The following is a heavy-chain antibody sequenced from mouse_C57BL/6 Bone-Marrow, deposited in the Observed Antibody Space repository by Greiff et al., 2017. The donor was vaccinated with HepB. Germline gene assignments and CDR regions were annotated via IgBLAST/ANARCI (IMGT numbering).Heavy chain of an antibody. CDR2: IRNKANGYTT. CDR1: GFTFTDYY. D-gene: IGHD1-1*01. J-gene: IGHJ2*01. Sequence: EVQGVESGGGLVQPGGSLSLSCAASGFTFTDYYLSWVRQPPGKALEWLGFIRNKANGYTTEYSAAVKGRFTISRDNSQSILYLPMNALRAEDSATYYCARYAYGSLDYWGQGTTLTVSS. V-gene: IGHV7-3*01. CDR3: ARYAYGSLDY.